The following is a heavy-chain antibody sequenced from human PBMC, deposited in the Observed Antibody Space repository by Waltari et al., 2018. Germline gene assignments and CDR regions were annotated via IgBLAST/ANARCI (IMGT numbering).Heavy chain of an antibody. CDR2: IYYTGSA. CDR3: AREHYDSSGSFDC. CDR1: GDSISDSNW. D-gene: IGHD3-22*01. V-gene: IGHV4-4*02. Sequence: QVQLQESGPGLVEPSGTLSLSCAVSGDSISDSNWWGWVRQPPGKGLELIGEIYYTGSANYNPSLKSRVVRSMDKSKKQFSLKLSSVTAADTAVYYCAREHYDSSGSFDCWGQGTLVTVSS. J-gene: IGHJ4*02.